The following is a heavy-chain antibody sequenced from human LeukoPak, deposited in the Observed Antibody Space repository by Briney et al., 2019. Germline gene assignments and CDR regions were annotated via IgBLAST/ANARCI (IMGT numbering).Heavy chain of an antibody. CDR3: ARSYRITMIVVVKNRGFDP. D-gene: IGHD3-22*01. Sequence: SETLSLTCTVSGYSISSGYYWGWIRQPPGKGLEWIGSIYHSGSTNYNPSLKSRVTISVDTSKNQFSLKLSSVTAADTAVYYCARSYRITMIVVVKNRGFDPWGQGTLVTVSS. CDR1: GYSISSGYY. J-gene: IGHJ5*02. V-gene: IGHV4-38-2*02. CDR2: IYHSGST.